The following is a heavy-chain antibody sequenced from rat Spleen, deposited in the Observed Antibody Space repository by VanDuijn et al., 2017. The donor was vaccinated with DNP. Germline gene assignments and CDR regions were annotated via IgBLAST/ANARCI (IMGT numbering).Heavy chain of an antibody. D-gene: IGHD4-3*01. J-gene: IGHJ2*01. Sequence: EVQLVETGGGLVQPGRSLKLSCVASGFTFSSYWMYWIRQAPGKGLEWVASINTDGGSTYSPDSVKGRLTISRDNAENTLYLQMNSLRSEDTATYYCASLAGGVFDYWGQGVMVTVSS. CDR3: ASLAGGVFDY. CDR1: GFTFSSYW. V-gene: IGHV5-58*01. CDR2: INTDGGST.